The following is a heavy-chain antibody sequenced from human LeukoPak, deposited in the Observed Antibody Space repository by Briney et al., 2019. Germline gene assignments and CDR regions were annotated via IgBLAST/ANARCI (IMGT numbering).Heavy chain of an antibody. Sequence: GGSLRLSCAASGFTFNTYTMNWVRQAPGKGLEWVSSISSSSSIYYADSVKGRFTISRDNAMNSLYLQMNSLRVEDTAVYYCARGREGVAARWWVEEPRWYFFDPWGQGTLVTASS. V-gene: IGHV3-21*01. CDR1: GFTFNTYT. CDR3: ARGREGVAARWWVEEPRWYFFDP. D-gene: IGHD6-6*01. CDR2: ISSSSSI. J-gene: IGHJ5*02.